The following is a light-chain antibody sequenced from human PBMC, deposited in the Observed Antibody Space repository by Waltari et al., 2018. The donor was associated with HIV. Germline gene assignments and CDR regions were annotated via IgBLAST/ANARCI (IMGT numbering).Light chain of an antibody. CDR2: WDN. J-gene: IGLJ3*02. CDR3: AAWDDSLSGRV. Sequence: QSVLTHSPSASGTPGQRVTIYCSGRNSNIGINYVYWYQQLPGTAPKLLIYWDNQRPPWVPGRFSGSKSGTSASLAISGLRSEDEADYYCAAWDDSLSGRVFGGGTNLTVL. V-gene: IGLV1-47*01. CDR1: NSNIGINY.